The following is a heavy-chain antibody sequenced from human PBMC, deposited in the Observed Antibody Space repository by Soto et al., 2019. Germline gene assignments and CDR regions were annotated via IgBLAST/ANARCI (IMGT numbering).Heavy chain of an antibody. D-gene: IGHD2-2*01. V-gene: IGHV1-46*01. CDR3: ARHTGGPTRGYCSSSSCLQFDP. CDR2: INPSGGST. Sequence: KVSCKASGYTFTSYYMHWVRQAPGQGLEWMGIINPSGGSTSYAQKFQGRVTMTRDTSTSTAYMELSSLRSEDTAVYYCARHTGGPTRGYCSSSSCLQFDPWGQGILVNVSS. J-gene: IGHJ5*02. CDR1: GYTFTSYY.